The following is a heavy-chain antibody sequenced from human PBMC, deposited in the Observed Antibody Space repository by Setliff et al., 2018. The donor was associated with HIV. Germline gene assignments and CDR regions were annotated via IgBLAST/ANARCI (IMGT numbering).Heavy chain of an antibody. J-gene: IGHJ6*03. CDR3: ARGSRGYSYTYYYYYMDV. CDR1: GDPVNDRSYF. Sequence: SETLSLTCTVSGDPVNDRSYFWGWIRQPPGKGLEWIGAFYYNGDSRYNPSLKSRVTISVDTSKNQFSLKLSSVTAADTAVYYCARGSRGYSYTYYYYYMDVWGKGTTVTVSS. CDR2: FYYNGDS. D-gene: IGHD5-18*01. V-gene: IGHV4-39*07.